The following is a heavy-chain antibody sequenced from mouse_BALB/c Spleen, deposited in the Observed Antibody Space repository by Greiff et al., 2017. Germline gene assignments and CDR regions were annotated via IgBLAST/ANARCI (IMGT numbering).Heavy chain of an antibody. D-gene: IGHD2-3*01. J-gene: IGHJ3*01. CDR2: IDPANGNT. Sequence: VQLQQSGAELVKPGASVKLSCTASGFNIKDTYMHWVKQRPEQGLEWIGRIDPANGNTKYDPKFQGKATITADTSSNTAYLQLSSLTSEDTAVYYCASYDGYYGAFAYWGQGTLVTVSA. CDR3: ASYDGYYGAFAY. CDR1: GFNIKDTY. V-gene: IGHV14-3*02.